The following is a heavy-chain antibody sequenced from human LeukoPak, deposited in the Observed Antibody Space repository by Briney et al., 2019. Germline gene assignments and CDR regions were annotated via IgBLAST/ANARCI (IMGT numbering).Heavy chain of an antibody. CDR1: RGSISSYY. Sequence: PSETLSLTCTVSRGSISSYYWSWIRQPAGKGLEWIGRIYTSGSTSYNPSLKSRVTMSVDTSKNQFSLKLSSVTAADTAVYYCARDPSLNGWFDPWGQGTLVTVSS. V-gene: IGHV4-4*07. J-gene: IGHJ5*02. D-gene: IGHD1-1*01. CDR2: IYTSGST. CDR3: ARDPSLNGWFDP.